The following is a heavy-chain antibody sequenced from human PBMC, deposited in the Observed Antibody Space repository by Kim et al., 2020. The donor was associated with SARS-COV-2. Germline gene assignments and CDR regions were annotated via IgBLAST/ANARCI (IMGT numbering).Heavy chain of an antibody. D-gene: IGHD1-26*01. V-gene: IGHV3-23*01. CDR3: AKTEYSGNFYGPFDY. Sequence: ASVKGRFTISRDRSKNTLYLQMNSLRTEDTAVYFCAKTEYSGNFYGPFDYWGQGTLVTVSS. J-gene: IGHJ4*02.